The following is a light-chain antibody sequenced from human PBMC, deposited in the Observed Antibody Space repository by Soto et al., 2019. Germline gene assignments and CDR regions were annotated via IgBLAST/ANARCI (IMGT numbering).Light chain of an antibody. CDR3: AAWDGSLDVVL. CDR1: SSNIGTNT. J-gene: IGLJ2*01. CDR2: NTN. Sequence: QSALTQPPSASGTPGQRVTISWSGSSSNIGTNTVNWYQQLPGSAPQLLLYNTNQRPSGVPGRFSGSKSGTSASLAISGLQSEDEADYYCAAWDGSLDVVLFGGGTKVTVL. V-gene: IGLV1-44*01.